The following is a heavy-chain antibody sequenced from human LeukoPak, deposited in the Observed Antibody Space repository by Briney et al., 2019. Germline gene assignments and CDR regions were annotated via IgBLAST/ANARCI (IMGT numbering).Heavy chain of an antibody. V-gene: IGHV4-34*01. Sequence: SETLSLTCAVYGGSFSDYYWSWIRQSPGKGLEWIGEIHHSGNTNYKLSLKSRVTISVDTSKNQFSLKLTSVTAADTAVYYCARVVGRYYKIDFWGQGTPATVSS. CDR1: GGSFSDYY. J-gene: IGHJ4*02. CDR3: ARVVGRYYKIDF. CDR2: IHHSGNT. D-gene: IGHD1-26*01.